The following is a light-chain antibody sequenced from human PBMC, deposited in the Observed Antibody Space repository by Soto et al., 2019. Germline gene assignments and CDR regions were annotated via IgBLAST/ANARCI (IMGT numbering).Light chain of an antibody. Sequence: EIVLTQSPATLSLSPGERATLSCRASQSVFSYLAWYQQKPGQAPRLLIYDASNRATGIPARFSGSGSGTDFTLTISSLEPEDFAVYYCQQRRNWPPFTFGQGPRLEIK. CDR2: DAS. CDR1: QSVFSY. J-gene: IGKJ5*01. V-gene: IGKV3-11*01. CDR3: QQRRNWPPFT.